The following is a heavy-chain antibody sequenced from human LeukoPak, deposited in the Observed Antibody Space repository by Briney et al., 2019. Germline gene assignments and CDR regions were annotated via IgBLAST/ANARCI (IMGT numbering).Heavy chain of an antibody. Sequence: ASVKVSCKASGYTFTSYGISWVRQAPRQGLEWMGWISAYNGNTNYAQKLQGRVTMTTDTSTSTAYMELRSLRSDDTAVYYCARDQPIAAADAFDIWGQGTMVTVSS. J-gene: IGHJ3*02. CDR1: GYTFTSYG. D-gene: IGHD6-13*01. V-gene: IGHV1-18*01. CDR3: ARDQPIAAADAFDI. CDR2: ISAYNGNT.